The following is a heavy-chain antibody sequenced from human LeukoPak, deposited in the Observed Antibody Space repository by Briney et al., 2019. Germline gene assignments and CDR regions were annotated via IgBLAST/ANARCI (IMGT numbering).Heavy chain of an antibody. V-gene: IGHV3-20*04. Sequence: PGGSLRLSCVASGFTFDDHDMSWVRQAPGKGLERVSNINWNGGSTGYADSVKGRFTISRDNAKNSLYLQMNSLRAEDTAFYYCARGKMVGATAWGGLDYWGQGTLVTVSS. CDR1: GFTFDDHD. J-gene: IGHJ4*02. CDR2: INWNGGST. CDR3: ARGKMVGATAWGGLDY. D-gene: IGHD1-26*01.